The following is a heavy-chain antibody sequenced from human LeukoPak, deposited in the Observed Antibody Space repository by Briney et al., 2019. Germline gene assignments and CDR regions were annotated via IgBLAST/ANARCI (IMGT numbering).Heavy chain of an antibody. CDR2: INPNSGGT. Sequence: ASVKVSCKASGYTFTGYYMHWVRQAPGQGLEWMGWINPNSGGTNYAQKFQGRVTMTRDTSISTAYMELSRLRSDDTAVYYCARDIVVVVAATEHDAFDIWAKGQWSPSLQ. CDR3: ARDIVVVVAATEHDAFDI. CDR1: GYTFTGYY. D-gene: IGHD2-15*01. J-gene: IGHJ3*02. V-gene: IGHV1-2*02.